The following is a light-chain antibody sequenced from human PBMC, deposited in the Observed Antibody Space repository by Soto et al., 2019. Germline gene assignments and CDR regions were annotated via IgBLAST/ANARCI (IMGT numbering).Light chain of an antibody. V-gene: IGKV3-15*01. Sequence: EIVMTQSPATLSVSPGERATLSCRASQSVDTKLAWYQQKPGQAPSLLIYGASTRATGIPARFSGSGFGTEFTLTITSLQSEDLAVYYCQQYYNRPPWTFGQGTKVEI. CDR3: QQYYNRPPWT. J-gene: IGKJ1*01. CDR1: QSVDTK. CDR2: GAS.